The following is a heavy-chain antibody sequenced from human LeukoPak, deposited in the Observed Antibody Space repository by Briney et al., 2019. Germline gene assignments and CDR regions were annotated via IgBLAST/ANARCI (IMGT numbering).Heavy chain of an antibody. CDR1: GFTFSTHG. CDR2: ISSSGTYI. D-gene: IGHD3-22*01. Sequence: GGSLRLSCAASGFTFSTHGMNWVRKAPGKGLEWVSSISSSGTYIYYADSVKGRFTISRDNAKNSLYLQMNSLRAEDTAVYYCASLWVVSFPSPFDYWGQGTLVTVSS. J-gene: IGHJ4*02. V-gene: IGHV3-21*01. CDR3: ASLWVVSFPSPFDY.